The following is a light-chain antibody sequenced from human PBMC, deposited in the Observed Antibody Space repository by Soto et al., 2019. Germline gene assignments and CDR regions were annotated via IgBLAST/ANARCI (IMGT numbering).Light chain of an antibody. Sequence: DIQMTQSPSSLSASVGDRVTITCRASQSISSNLNWYQQKPGKAPKLLIYAASSLQSGVPSRFSGGGSGTDFTLTISSLQPEDFATYSCQQSYSTPLTFGGGTQGGYQ. CDR2: AAS. J-gene: IGKJ4*01. CDR1: QSISSN. CDR3: QQSYSTPLT. V-gene: IGKV1-39*01.